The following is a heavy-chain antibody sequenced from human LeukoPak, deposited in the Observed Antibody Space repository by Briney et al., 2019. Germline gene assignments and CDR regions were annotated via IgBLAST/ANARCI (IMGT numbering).Heavy chain of an antibody. CDR2: ISSSSSYI. CDR1: GFTFSDYY. V-gene: IGHV3-11*06. CDR3: ARDQDSGSYFPFGY. J-gene: IGHJ4*02. D-gene: IGHD1-26*01. Sequence: PGGSLRLSCAASGFTFSDYYMSWIRQAPGKGLEWVSSISSSSSYIYYADSVKGRFTISRDNAKNSLYLQMNSLRAEDTAVYYCARDQDSGSYFPFGYWGQGTLVTVSS.